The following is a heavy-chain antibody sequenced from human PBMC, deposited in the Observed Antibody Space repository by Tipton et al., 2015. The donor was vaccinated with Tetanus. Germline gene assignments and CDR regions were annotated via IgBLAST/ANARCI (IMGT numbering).Heavy chain of an antibody. CDR2: IYYSGST. J-gene: IGHJ4*02. Sequence: LRLSCTVSGGSISSYYWSWIRQPPGKGLEWIGYIYYSGSTNYNPSLKSRVTISVDTSKNQFSLKLSSVTAADTAVYYCARGGIAAAVGGLDYWGQGTLVTVSS. CDR3: ARGGIAAAVGGLDY. V-gene: IGHV4-59*01. CDR1: GGSISSYY. D-gene: IGHD6-25*01.